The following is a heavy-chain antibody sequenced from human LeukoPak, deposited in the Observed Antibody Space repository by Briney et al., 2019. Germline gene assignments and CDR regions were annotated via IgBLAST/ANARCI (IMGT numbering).Heavy chain of an antibody. CDR2: ITTNTGNP. Sequence: ASVKVSCKASGGTFSSYAISWVRQAPGQGLEWMGWITTNTGNPTYAQGFTGRFVFSLDTSVSAAYLQISSLKAEDTAVYYCAREGVESSGWYMDVWGKGTTVTVSS. D-gene: IGHD6-19*01. CDR1: GGTFSSYA. J-gene: IGHJ6*03. CDR3: AREGVESSGWYMDV. V-gene: IGHV7-4-1*02.